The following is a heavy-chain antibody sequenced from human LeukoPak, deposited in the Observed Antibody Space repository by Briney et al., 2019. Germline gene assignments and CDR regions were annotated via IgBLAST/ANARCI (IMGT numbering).Heavy chain of an antibody. CDR2: ISSSGANA. V-gene: IGHV3-23*01. CDR3: ARDLWFGDFRYFDY. J-gene: IGHJ4*02. Sequence: PGGSLTLSCAASGFTFRDAAMTWVRQAPGKGLEWVSLISSSGANAYYADSVKGRFTISRDTSKNTVFLEMNSLRAEDTAVYYCARDLWFGDFRYFDYWGQGTLVTVSS. CDR1: GFTFRDAA. D-gene: IGHD3-10*01.